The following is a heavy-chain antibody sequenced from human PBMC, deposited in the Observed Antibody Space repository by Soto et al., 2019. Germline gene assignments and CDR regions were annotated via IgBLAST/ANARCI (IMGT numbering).Heavy chain of an antibody. Sequence: GGSLRLSCAASGFTFSSYAMSWIRQAPGKGLEWVSAISGSGGSTYYADSVKGRFTISRDNSKNTLYLQMNSLRAEDTAVYYCAKGLTMIVVVIYLDYWGQGXLVTVSS. CDR1: GFTFSSYA. CDR2: ISGSGGST. J-gene: IGHJ4*02. CDR3: AKGLTMIVVVIYLDY. V-gene: IGHV3-23*01. D-gene: IGHD3-22*01.